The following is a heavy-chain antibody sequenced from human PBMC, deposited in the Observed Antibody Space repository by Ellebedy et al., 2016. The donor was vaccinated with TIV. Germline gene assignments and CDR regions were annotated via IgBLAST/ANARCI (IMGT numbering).Heavy chain of an antibody. CDR3: ARIRPLMTGSKQNYGLDV. J-gene: IGHJ6*02. D-gene: IGHD2-15*01. CDR2: ISSSSAYI. Sequence: PGGSLRLSCVASGFTFSTYSMNWVRQAPGKGLEWVSAISSSSAYIYYADSVKGRFTISRDNAKNSLYLQMSSLRAEDTAVYFYARIRPLMTGSKQNYGLDVWGQGTTVTVSS. CDR1: GFTFSTYS. V-gene: IGHV3-21*01.